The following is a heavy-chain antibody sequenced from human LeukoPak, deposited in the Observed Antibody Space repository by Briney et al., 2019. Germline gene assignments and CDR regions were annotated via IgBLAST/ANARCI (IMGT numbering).Heavy chain of an antibody. CDR2: IWSDGSNK. D-gene: IGHD6-13*01. CDR3: ARADSSSWPGEAFDA. V-gene: IGHV3-33*01. CDR1: GFSFSSYG. J-gene: IGHJ3*01. Sequence: GRSLRLSCAASGFSFSSYGMHWVRQAPGKGLEWVAIIWSDGSNKYYADSVKGRFTISRDNSKNTLYLQMNSLRAEDTAVYYCARADSSSWPGEAFDAWGQGTMVTVSS.